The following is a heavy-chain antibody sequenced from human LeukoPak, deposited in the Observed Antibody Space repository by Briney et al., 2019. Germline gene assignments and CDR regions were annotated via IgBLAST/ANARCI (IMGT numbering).Heavy chain of an antibody. Sequence: GGSLRLSCAASGFTFSSYEMNWGRQAPGKGLEGVSYISSSGSTIYYADSVKGRFTISRDNAKNSLYLQMNSLRAEDTAVYYCARVGVPFYYFDYWGRGTLVTVSS. CDR3: ARVGVPFYYFDY. CDR2: ISSSGSTI. D-gene: IGHD2-8*01. CDR1: GFTFSSYE. V-gene: IGHV3-48*03. J-gene: IGHJ4*02.